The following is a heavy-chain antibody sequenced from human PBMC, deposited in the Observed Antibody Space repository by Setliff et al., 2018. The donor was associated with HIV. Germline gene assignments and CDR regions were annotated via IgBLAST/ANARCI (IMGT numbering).Heavy chain of an antibody. CDR3: AMRPPADYYYMDV. J-gene: IGHJ6*03. CDR1: GYAFTSYA. V-gene: IGHV7-4-1*02. Sequence: ASVKVSCKASGYAFTSYAMHWVRQAPGQGLEWMGWINTNTGNPTYAQGFTGRFVFSLDTSVNTAYLQISSLKAEDTAVYYCAMRPPADYYYMDVWGKGTTVTVSS. CDR2: INTNTGNP.